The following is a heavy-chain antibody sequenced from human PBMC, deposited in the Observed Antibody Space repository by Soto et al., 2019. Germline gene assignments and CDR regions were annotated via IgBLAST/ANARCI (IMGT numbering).Heavy chain of an antibody. D-gene: IGHD3-3*01. CDR1: GFTFSSYW. J-gene: IGHJ3*02. CDR2: INSDGSST. Sequence: GGSLRLSCAASGFTFSSYWMHWVRQAPGKGLVWVSRINSDGSSTSYADSVKGRFTISRDNAKNTLYLQMNSLRAEDTAVYYCARDGVPYYDFWSGYYDAFDIWVQGTMVTVSS. V-gene: IGHV3-74*01. CDR3: ARDGVPYYDFWSGYYDAFDI.